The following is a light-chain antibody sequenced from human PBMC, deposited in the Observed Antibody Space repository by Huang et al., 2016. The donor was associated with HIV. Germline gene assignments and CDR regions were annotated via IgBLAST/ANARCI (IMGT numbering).Light chain of an antibody. J-gene: IGKJ2*01. V-gene: IGKV4-1*01. CDR1: QTVLDTSNNKNY. CDR2: WAS. CDR3: QQYFSSPNT. Sequence: DIVMTQSPDSLTVSLGKRATINCKSSQTVLDTSNNKNYLAWYQQQPGQCPKLLLYWASTRQYGVPDRFSGSGSGTDFTLTISRLQAEDVAVYFCQQYFSSPNTFGQGAKLEIK.